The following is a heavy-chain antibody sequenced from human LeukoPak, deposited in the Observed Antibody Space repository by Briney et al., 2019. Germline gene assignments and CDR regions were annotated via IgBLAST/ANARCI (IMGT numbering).Heavy chain of an antibody. D-gene: IGHD6-13*01. CDR2: MNPYRGNT. CDR3: ARTAAHIPSYYYYMDV. V-gene: IGHV1-8*03. Sequence: ASVKVSCKASGYTFINYDINWVRQATGQGLEWMGWMNPYRGNTGYAQKFQGRVTITRNTSISTAYMELSSLRSEDTAVYYCARTAAHIPSYYYYMDVWGKGTTVIVFS. CDR1: GYTFINYD. J-gene: IGHJ6*03.